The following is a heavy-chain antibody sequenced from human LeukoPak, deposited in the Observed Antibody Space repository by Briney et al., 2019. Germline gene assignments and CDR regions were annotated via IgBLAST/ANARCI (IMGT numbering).Heavy chain of an antibody. V-gene: IGHV3-21*01. CDR2: ISSSGSYI. D-gene: IGHD3-22*01. Sequence: GGSLRLSCAASGFTFSSYSMNWVRQAPGKGLEWVSSISSSGSYIYYADSLKGRFTISRDNAKNSLYLQMNSLRAEDTAVYYCARDGYYDSSNDFDYWGQGTLVTVFS. CDR1: GFTFSSYS. CDR3: ARDGYYDSSNDFDY. J-gene: IGHJ4*02.